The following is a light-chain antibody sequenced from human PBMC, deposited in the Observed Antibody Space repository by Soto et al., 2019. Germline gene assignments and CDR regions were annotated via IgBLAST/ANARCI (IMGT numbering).Light chain of an antibody. CDR3: QQYNNYT. Sequence: IVMTQSPATLSVSPGERATLSCRASQTIDNKLAWYQQRPGQAPRLLIYGASIRATGIPARFSGSGSGTEFTLTISGLQPDDFATYYCQQYNNYTFGQGTKLEIK. CDR1: QTIDNK. CDR2: GAS. J-gene: IGKJ2*01. V-gene: IGKV3-15*01.